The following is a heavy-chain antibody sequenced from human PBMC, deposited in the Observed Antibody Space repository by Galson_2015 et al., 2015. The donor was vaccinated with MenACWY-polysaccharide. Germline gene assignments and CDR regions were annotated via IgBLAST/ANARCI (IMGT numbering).Heavy chain of an antibody. CDR3: ARHRVGYCSRTCHDFDY. Sequence: QSGAEVKKPGESLKISCKGSGYSFTNYWIGWVRQMPGKGLEWMAIIYPGDSDTKYSPSFQGQVTISADKSISTAYLQWSSLKASDPAMYHCARHRVGYCSRTCHDFDYWGQGTLVTVSS. CDR1: GYSFTNYW. V-gene: IGHV5-51*01. J-gene: IGHJ4*02. D-gene: IGHD2-2*01. CDR2: IYPGDSDT.